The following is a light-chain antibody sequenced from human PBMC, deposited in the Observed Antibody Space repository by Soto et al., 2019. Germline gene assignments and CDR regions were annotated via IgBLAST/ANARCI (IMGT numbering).Light chain of an antibody. CDR3: AAWDDSLSAFYV. V-gene: IGLV1-47*03. Sequence: QSVLTQPPSASGTPGQRVTISCSGSSSNIGSNYVYWYQQLPGTAPKLLIYRNNQRPSGVPDRFSGPKSGTSASPAISGVWSEDEADYYCAAWDDSLSAFYVFGTGTKVTV. J-gene: IGLJ1*01. CDR1: SSNIGSNY. CDR2: RNN.